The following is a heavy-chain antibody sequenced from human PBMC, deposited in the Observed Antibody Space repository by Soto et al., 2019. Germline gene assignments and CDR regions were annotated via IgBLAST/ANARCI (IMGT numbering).Heavy chain of an antibody. J-gene: IGHJ4*02. CDR2: IYSSGSA. CDR3: ATIVGANDY. CDR1: GVSIYTYS. D-gene: IGHD1-26*01. V-gene: IGHV4-4*07. Sequence: SATLSLTCPVSGVSIYTYSWTWLRQPAGKGREWIGHIYSSGSANYTPSLKSRVAMSVDTSKNQFSLKLNSVSAAETVLYFCATIVGANDYWVQGGLVTVS.